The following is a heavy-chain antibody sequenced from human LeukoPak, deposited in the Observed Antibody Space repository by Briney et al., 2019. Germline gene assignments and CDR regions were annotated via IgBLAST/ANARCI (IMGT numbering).Heavy chain of an antibody. CDR2: ISSSSSYI. V-gene: IGHV3-21*01. D-gene: IGHD6-13*01. Sequence: GGSLRLSCAASGFTFSSYSMNWVRQAPGKGLEWVSSISSSSSYIYYADSVKGRFTISRDNAKNSLYLQMNSLRAEDTAVYYCAKEEIAADLYYFDYWGQGTLVTVSS. J-gene: IGHJ4*02. CDR3: AKEEIAADLYYFDY. CDR1: GFTFSSYS.